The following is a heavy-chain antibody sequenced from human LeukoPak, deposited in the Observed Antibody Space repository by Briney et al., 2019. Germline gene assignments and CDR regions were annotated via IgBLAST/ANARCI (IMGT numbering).Heavy chain of an antibody. Sequence: GGSLRLSCAASGFTFSNYWMHWVRQAPGKGLVWVSLISSDGTTTNYADSVKGRFTISRDNAKNTLYLQMNSLRAEDSAVYYCTRDFNGLGYWGQGTLVTVSS. J-gene: IGHJ4*02. D-gene: IGHD2-8*01. CDR1: GFTFSNYW. CDR3: TRDFNGLGY. V-gene: IGHV3-74*01. CDR2: ISSDGTTT.